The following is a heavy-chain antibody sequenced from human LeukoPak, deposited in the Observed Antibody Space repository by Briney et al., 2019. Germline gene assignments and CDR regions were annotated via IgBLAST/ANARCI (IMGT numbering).Heavy chain of an antibody. CDR1: GFTFRSFG. CDR2: ISYDGSNE. J-gene: IGHJ4*02. D-gene: IGHD6-13*01. CDR3: AKDDSSSGGGSDY. Sequence: GGSLRLSCAASGFTFRSFGMHWVRQAPGKGLEWVALISYDGSNEYYADSVKGRFTISRDNSKNALYLQMNSLRAEDTALYYCAKDDSSSGGGSDYWGQGTLVTVSS. V-gene: IGHV3-30*18.